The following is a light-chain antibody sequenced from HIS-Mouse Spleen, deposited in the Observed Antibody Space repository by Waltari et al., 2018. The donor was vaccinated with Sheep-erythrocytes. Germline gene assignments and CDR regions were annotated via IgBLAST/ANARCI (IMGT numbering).Light chain of an antibody. V-gene: IGLV1-36*01. CDR2: YGD. CDR3: AAWDDSLNGYV. J-gene: IGLJ1*01. CDR1: ISNIGNNA. Sequence: QSVLTQPPSVSEAPRQRVTISCSGSISNIGNNAVNWYQQLPGKAPKLLIYYGDLRPAGVSDRFSGSKSGTSASLAISGLQSEDEADYYCAAWDDSLNGYVFGTGTKVTVL.